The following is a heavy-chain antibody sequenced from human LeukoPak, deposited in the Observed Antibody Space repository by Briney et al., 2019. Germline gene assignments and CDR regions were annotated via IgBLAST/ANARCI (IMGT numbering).Heavy chain of an antibody. D-gene: IGHD2-2*01. J-gene: IGHJ4*02. V-gene: IGHV1-69*13. CDR3: ASRIVVVPAAMAPKFDY. CDR1: GGTFSSYA. CDR2: IIPIFGTA. Sequence: GASVKVSCKASGGTFSSYAISWVRQAPGQGLEWMGGIIPIFGTANYAQKFQGRVTITADESTSTAYMELSSLGSEDTAVYYCASRIVVVPAAMAPKFDYWGQGTLVTVSS.